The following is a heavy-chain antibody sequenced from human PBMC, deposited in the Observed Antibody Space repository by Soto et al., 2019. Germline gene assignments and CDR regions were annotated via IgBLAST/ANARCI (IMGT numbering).Heavy chain of an antibody. CDR2: INSNGDNT. CDR1: GFTFSSYA. CDR3: ARDRCTNVVCYAPSDY. V-gene: IGHV3-64*01. J-gene: IGHJ4*02. D-gene: IGHD2-8*01. Sequence: GGSLRLSCVVSGFTFSSYAMHWVRQAPGRGLEYVSAINSNGDNTYYANSVRGRFTISRDNSKNTLYLQMGSLRTEDMAIYYCARDRCTNVVCYAPSDYWGQGTLVTVSS.